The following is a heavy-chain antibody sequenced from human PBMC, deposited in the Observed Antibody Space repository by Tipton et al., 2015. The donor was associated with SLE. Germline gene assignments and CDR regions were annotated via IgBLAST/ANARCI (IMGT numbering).Heavy chain of an antibody. Sequence: SLRLSCAVSGFTFEDYAMLWVRQAPGKGLEWVSLISDGGDTTLHAGSVKGRFTISRDNSKNSLYLQMNSLRTEDTAFYYCAKTQFVDFGYFDYWGQGTLVTVSS. D-gene: IGHD4/OR15-4a*01. CDR3: AKTQFVDFGYFDY. J-gene: IGHJ4*02. V-gene: IGHV3-43*02. CDR1: GFTFEDYA. CDR2: ISDGGDTT.